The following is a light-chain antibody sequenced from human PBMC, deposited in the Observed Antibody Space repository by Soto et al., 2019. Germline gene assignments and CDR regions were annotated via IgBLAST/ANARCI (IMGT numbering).Light chain of an antibody. V-gene: IGKV3-20*01. CDR3: QQYGSSPQT. J-gene: IGKJ1*01. Sequence: EIVLTQSPGTLSLSPGERATLSCRASQSVSSSYLARYQQKPGQAPRLLIYGASSRATGIPDRFSGRGSGTDFTLTISRLEPEDFAVYYCQQYGSSPQTFGQGTKVDIK. CDR2: GAS. CDR1: QSVSSSY.